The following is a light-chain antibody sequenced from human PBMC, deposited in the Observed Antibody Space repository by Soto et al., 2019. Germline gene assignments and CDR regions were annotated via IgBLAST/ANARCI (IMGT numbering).Light chain of an antibody. V-gene: IGKV3-20*01. Sequence: EIVLTQSPGTLSLSPGERATLSCRASQSFSSTYLAWYQQKPGQAPRLLIYGASSRATGIPDRFSGSGSGTDFTLTISRLEPEDSAVYYCHQYGRSPYTFGPGTKLQIK. CDR3: HQYGRSPYT. J-gene: IGKJ2*01. CDR1: QSFSSTY. CDR2: GAS.